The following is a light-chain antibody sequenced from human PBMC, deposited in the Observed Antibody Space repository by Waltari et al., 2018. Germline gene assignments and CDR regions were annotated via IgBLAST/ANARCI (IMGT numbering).Light chain of an antibody. V-gene: IGKV4-1*01. CDR1: QSVLYSSNHKHY. J-gene: IGKJ1*01. CDR2: WAS. CDR3: QQYYTTPPWT. Sequence: DIVMTQSPDSLAVSLGERATINCKSSQSVLYSSNHKHYLAWYQQKLGQPPKLLIYWASTRESGVPDRFSGSGSGTDFTLTISSLQAEDVAVYYCQQYYTTPPWTFGQGTKVEIK.